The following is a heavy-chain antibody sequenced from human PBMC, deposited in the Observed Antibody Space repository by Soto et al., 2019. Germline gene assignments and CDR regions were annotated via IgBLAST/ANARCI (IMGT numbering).Heavy chain of an antibody. CDR1: GGSISSSSYY. V-gene: IGHV4-39*01. CDR3: ARPRGDYDILTGYYTGTSYGMDV. J-gene: IGHJ6*02. CDR2: IYYSGST. D-gene: IGHD3-9*01. Sequence: QLQLQESGPGLVKPSETLSLTCTVSGGSISSSSYYWGWIRQPPGKGLEWIGSIYYSGSTYYNPSLKSRVTISVATSKNQFSLKLSSVTAADTAVYYCARPRGDYDILTGYYTGTSYGMDVWGQGTTVTVSS.